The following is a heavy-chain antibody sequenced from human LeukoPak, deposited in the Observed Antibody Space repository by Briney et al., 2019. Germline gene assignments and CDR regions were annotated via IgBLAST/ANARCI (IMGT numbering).Heavy chain of an antibody. V-gene: IGHV4-61*01. CDR2: IYYSGST. CDR1: GGSVNSGSYY. J-gene: IGHJ4*02. CDR3: ARAAYSGSYHSDY. Sequence: SETLSLTCTVSGGSVNSGSYYWNWIRQPPGKGPEWIGYIYYSGSTNYNPSLKSRVTISVDTSKNQFSLKLSSVTAADTGVYYCARAAYSGSYHSDYWGQGTLVTVSS. D-gene: IGHD1-26*01.